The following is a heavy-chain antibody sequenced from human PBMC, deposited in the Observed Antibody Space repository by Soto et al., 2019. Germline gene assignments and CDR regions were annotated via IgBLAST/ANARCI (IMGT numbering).Heavy chain of an antibody. D-gene: IGHD4-17*01. CDR1: VFTFSSYG. Sequence: GGSLRLSCASSVFTFSSYGMHWVRQAPGKGLEWVAVIWYDGSNKYYADSVKGRFTISRDNSKNTLYLQMNSLRAEDTAVYYCARDDLGNSGDYLHLITSPGAYGMDVWGQGTTVTVSS. CDR2: IWYDGSNK. V-gene: IGHV3-33*01. J-gene: IGHJ6*02. CDR3: ARDDLGNSGDYLHLITSPGAYGMDV.